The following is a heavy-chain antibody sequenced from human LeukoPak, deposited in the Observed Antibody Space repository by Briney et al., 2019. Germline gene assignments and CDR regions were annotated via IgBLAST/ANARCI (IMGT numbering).Heavy chain of an antibody. CDR1: GGSISSGDYY. Sequence: SETLSLTCTVSGGSISSGDYYWSWIRQPPGKGLEWIAYMYYSGSTYYNPSLKSRVPMSADTSTNQLSLKLSSVTAADTAVYYCARPYYYDSRIDPWGQGILVTVSS. V-gene: IGHV4-30-4*01. J-gene: IGHJ5*02. D-gene: IGHD3-22*01. CDR2: MYYSGST. CDR3: ARPYYYDSRIDP.